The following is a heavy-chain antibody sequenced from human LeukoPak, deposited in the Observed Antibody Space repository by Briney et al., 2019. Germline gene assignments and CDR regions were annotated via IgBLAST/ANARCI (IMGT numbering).Heavy chain of an antibody. CDR1: GFSVTNNY. CDR3: ARAAGSDY. D-gene: IGHD6-13*01. V-gene: IGHV3-66*01. Sequence: PGGSLRLSCEASGFSVTNNYMSWFRLAPGKGLEWVSVISDNGAVTFYGDSVKGRFTISRDNAKNTLYLQMNSLRAEDTAVYYCARAAGSDYWGQGTLVTVSS. CDR2: ISDNGAVT. J-gene: IGHJ4*02.